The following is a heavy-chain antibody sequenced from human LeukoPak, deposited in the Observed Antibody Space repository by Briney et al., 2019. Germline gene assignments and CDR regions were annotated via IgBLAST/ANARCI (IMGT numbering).Heavy chain of an antibody. V-gene: IGHV4-59*01. J-gene: IGHJ6*02. D-gene: IGHD6-13*01. CDR3: ARLGVAAAGPYYYYGMDV. CDR1: GGSISSYY. Sequence: SETLSLTCTVSGGSISSYYWSWIRQPPGKGLEWIGYIYYSGSTNYNPSLKSRVTISVDTSKNQFSLKLSSVTAADTAVYYCARLGVAAAGPYYYYGMDVWGQGTTVTVSS. CDR2: IYYSGST.